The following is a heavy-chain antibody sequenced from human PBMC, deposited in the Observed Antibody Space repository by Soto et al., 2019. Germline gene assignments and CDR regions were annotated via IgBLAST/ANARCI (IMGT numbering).Heavy chain of an antibody. CDR3: AGACRSTSCHSYYYGMEV. Sequence: SETLSLTCTVSGGSISSYYWSWIRQPAGNGLEWIGRIYTSGSTNYNPSLKSRVTMSVDTSKNQFSLKLSSLTAADTAVYYCAGACRSTSCHSYYYGMEVCGQGTTVTASS. CDR1: GGSISSYY. D-gene: IGHD2-2*01. J-gene: IGHJ6*02. CDR2: IYTSGST. V-gene: IGHV4-4*07.